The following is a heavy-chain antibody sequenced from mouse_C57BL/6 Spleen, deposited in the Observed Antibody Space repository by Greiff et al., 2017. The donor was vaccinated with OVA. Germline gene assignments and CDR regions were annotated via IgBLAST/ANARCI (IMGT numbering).Heavy chain of an antibody. CDR3: ATSNWDNFDY. J-gene: IGHJ2*01. CDR2: ISSGSSTI. D-gene: IGHD4-1*01. V-gene: IGHV5-17*01. Sequence: EVQRVESGGGLVKPGGSLKLSCAASGFTFSDYGMHWVRQAPEKGLEWVAYISSGSSTIYYADTVKGRFTISRDNAKNTLFLQMTSLRSEDTAMYYCATSNWDNFDYWGQGTTLTVSS. CDR1: GFTFSDYG.